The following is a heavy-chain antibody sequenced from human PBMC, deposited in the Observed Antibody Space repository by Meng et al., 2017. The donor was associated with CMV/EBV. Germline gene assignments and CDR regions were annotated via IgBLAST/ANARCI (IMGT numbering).Heavy chain of an antibody. V-gene: IGHV1-2*02. Sequence: VKVSCKASGYTFTGYYMHWVRQAPGQGLEWMGWINPNSGGTNYAQKFQGRVTMTRDTSISTAYMELSRLRSDDTAVYYCARDEGGYSAETRYDYWGQGTLVTVSS. CDR1: GYTFTGYY. CDR3: ARDEGGYSAETRYDY. D-gene: IGHD5-12*01. CDR2: INPNSGGT. J-gene: IGHJ4*02.